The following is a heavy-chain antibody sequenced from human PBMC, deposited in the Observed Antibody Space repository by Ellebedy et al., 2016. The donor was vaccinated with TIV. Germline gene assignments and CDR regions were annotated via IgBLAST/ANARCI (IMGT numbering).Heavy chain of an antibody. CDR1: RVSITDPTYY. Sequence: MPSETLSLTCTVSRVSITDPTYYWAWLRQPPGKGLDWLGTIFHSGTTYKSPALSSRGSRSVDTSRNQFSLDLKSVTAADTAVYYCARHLRYSDWRILDLWGPGILVAVSS. CDR3: ARHLRYSDWRILDL. D-gene: IGHD3-9*01. V-gene: IGHV4-39*01. CDR2: IFHSGTT. J-gene: IGHJ5*02.